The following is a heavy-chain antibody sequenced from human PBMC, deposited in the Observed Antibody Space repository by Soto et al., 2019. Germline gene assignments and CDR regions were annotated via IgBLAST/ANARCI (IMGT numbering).Heavy chain of an antibody. CDR2: IYWNDDK. CDR3: ALSTYDFWSGYYTQGGMDV. D-gene: IGHD3-3*01. CDR1: GFSLSTSGVG. V-gene: IGHV2-5*01. Sequence: SGPTLVNPTQTLTLTCTFSGFSLSTSGVGVGWIRQPPGKALEWLALIYWNDDKRYSPSLKSRLTITKDTSKNQVVLTMTNMDPVDTATYYCALSTYDFWSGYYTQGGMDVWGQGTTVTVSS. J-gene: IGHJ6*02.